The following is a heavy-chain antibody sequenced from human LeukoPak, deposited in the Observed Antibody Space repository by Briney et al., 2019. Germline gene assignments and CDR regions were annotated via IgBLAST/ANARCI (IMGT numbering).Heavy chain of an antibody. CDR3: ARDGEMATIGWFDP. CDR1: GFTFSSYS. Sequence: PGGSLRLSCAASGFTFSSYSMNWVRQAPGKGLEWVSSISSSSSYIYYADSVKGRFTISRDNAKNSLYLQMNSLGAEDTAVYYCARDGEMATIGWFDPWGQGTLVTVSS. J-gene: IGHJ5*02. CDR2: ISSSSSYI. D-gene: IGHD5-24*01. V-gene: IGHV3-21*01.